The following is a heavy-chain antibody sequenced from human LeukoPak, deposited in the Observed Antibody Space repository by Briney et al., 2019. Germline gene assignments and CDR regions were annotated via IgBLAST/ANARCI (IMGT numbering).Heavy chain of an antibody. CDR3: ARDLGQLPLDY. J-gene: IGHJ4*02. Sequence: GASVKVSCKASGYTFTSYYMRWVRQAPGQGLEWMGIINPSGGSTSYAQKFQGRVTMTRDTSTSTVYMELSSLRSEDTAVYYCARDLGQLPLDYWGQGTLVTVSS. CDR1: GYTFTSYY. CDR2: INPSGGST. V-gene: IGHV1-46*01. D-gene: IGHD6-6*01.